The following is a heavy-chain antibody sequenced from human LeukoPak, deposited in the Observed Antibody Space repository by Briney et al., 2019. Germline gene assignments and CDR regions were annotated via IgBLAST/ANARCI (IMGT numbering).Heavy chain of an antibody. D-gene: IGHD2-15*01. V-gene: IGHV3-21*04. Sequence: PGGSLRLSCAASGLTFSSYSMNWVRQAPGKGLEWVSSISSSSSYIYYADSVKGRFTISRDNSKNTLYLQMSSLRAEDTAVYFCVRGYSFGPYGMDVWGQGTTVTVSS. J-gene: IGHJ6*02. CDR1: GLTFSSYS. CDR2: ISSSSSYI. CDR3: VRGYSFGPYGMDV.